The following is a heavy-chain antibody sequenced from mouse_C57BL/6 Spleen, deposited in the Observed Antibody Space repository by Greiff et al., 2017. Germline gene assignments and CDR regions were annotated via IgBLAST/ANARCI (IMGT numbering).Heavy chain of an antibody. J-gene: IGHJ2*01. CDR1: GFNIKDDY. CDR3: TRIYDGYSLGY. V-gene: IGHV14-4*01. D-gene: IGHD2-3*01. CDR2: IDPENGDT. Sequence: EVQLQQSGAELVRPGASVKLSCTGSGFNIKDDYMHWVKQRPEQGLEWIGWIDPENGDTEYASKFQGKATITADTSSNTAYLQLSSLTSEDTAVYYCTRIYDGYSLGYWGQGTTLTVSS.